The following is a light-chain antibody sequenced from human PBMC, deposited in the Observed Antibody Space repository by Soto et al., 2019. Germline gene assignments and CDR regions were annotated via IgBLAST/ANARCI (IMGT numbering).Light chain of an antibody. Sequence: VLTQSPGTLSLSPGERATLSCRASQSVNNNYLAWYQQKPGKSPRLLIYGASIRATAIPDRLSGSGSGTDFTLTISRLEPEDSAVYYCQQHSNWITFGQGTRLEIK. J-gene: IGKJ5*01. CDR2: GAS. CDR3: QQHSNWIT. V-gene: IGKV3D-20*02. CDR1: QSVNNNY.